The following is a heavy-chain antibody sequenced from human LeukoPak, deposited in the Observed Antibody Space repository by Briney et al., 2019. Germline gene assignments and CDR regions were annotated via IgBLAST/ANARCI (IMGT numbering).Heavy chain of an antibody. J-gene: IGHJ6*02. CDR2: INSDGSST. V-gene: IGHV3-74*01. Sequence: KGLVWVSRINSDGSSTSYADSVKGRFTISRDNAKNTLYLQMNSLRAEDTAVYYCARESRNTMPGMDVWGQGTTVTVSS. D-gene: IGHD2-2*01. CDR3: ARESRNTMPGMDV.